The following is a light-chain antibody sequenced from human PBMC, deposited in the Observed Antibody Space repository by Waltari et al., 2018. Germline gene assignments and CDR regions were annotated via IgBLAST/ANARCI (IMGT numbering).Light chain of an antibody. CDR3: QSYDPSLSVV. V-gene: IGLV1-40*01. J-gene: IGLJ2*01. CDR1: GSNIGAGYD. CDR2: GGN. Sequence: QSVLTQPPSVSGAPGQTVTISCTGSGSNIGAGYDVHWYQQLPGEAPKLLLYGGNSRALGVPDRFSGSQAGTSASLAIRGLQAEDEADYYCQSYDPSLSVVFGGGTKLTVV.